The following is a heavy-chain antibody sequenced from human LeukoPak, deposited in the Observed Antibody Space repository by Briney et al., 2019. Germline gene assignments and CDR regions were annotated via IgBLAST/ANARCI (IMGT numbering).Heavy chain of an antibody. Sequence: GASVKVSCKASGYTFTGYYMHWVRQAPGQGLEWMGWFNPDSGGTHYAQKFQGRVTMTRDTPISTAYMELNRLRSDDTAVYYCARQQQLLDYWGQGTLVTVSS. J-gene: IGHJ4*02. D-gene: IGHD6-13*01. CDR2: FNPDSGGT. CDR3: ARQQQLLDY. V-gene: IGHV1-2*02. CDR1: GYTFTGYY.